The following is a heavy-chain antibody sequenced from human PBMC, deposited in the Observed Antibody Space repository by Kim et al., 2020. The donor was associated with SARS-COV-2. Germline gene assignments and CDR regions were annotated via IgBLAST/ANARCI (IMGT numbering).Heavy chain of an antibody. V-gene: IGHV4-59*13. CDR2: IYYSGST. D-gene: IGHD4-17*01. Sequence: SETLSLTCTVSGGSISSYYWSWIRQPPGKGLDWIGYIYYSGSTNYNPSLKSRVTISVDTSKNQFSLKLSSVTAADTAVYYCARISDGDYEDWFDPWGQGTLVTVSS. J-gene: IGHJ5*02. CDR3: ARISDGDYEDWFDP. CDR1: GGSISSYY.